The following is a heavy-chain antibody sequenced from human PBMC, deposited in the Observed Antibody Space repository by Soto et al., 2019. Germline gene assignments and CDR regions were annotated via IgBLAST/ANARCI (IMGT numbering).Heavy chain of an antibody. V-gene: IGHV3-74*01. CDR1: GFTFSSNW. CDR2: INSDGSIT. D-gene: IGHD6-13*01. J-gene: IGHJ4*02. CDR3: ARGSSSWYVSFDY. Sequence: PGGSLRLSCAASGFTFSSNWMHWVRQAPGKGLVWVSRINSDGSITSYADSVKGQFTISRDNAKNTLYLQMNSLRAEDTAVYYCARGSSSWYVSFDYWGQGTLVTVPQ.